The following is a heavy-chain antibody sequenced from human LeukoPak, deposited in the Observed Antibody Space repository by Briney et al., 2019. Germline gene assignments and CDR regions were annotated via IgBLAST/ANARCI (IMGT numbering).Heavy chain of an antibody. Sequence: PGGSLRLSCAASGCTFSSYAMHWVRQAPGKGLEWVAVISYDGSNKYYADSEKGRFTISRDNSKNTRYLQVNSLRAEDTAVYYCARDLRRARCPYSSGWYDYWGQGTLVTASS. CDR2: ISYDGSNK. CDR1: GCTFSSYA. V-gene: IGHV3-30-3*01. D-gene: IGHD6-19*01. J-gene: IGHJ4*02. CDR3: ARDLRRARCPYSSGWYDY.